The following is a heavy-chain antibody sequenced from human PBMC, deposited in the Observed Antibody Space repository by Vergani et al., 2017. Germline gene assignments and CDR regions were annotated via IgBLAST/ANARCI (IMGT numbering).Heavy chain of an antibody. CDR1: GASVNYYY. D-gene: IGHD4/OR15-4a*01. CDR2: VSFRGDT. CDR3: TRLRRNCGAGSPDY. J-gene: IGHJ4*02. Sequence: QVKLQESGPGLVKPSETLSLTCTVSGASVNYYYWSWIWQPPGKGLEWMGYVSFRGDTLYDPSVEGRMTISLNTSSNQFSLYLTSVTAADTAVDCCTRLRRNCGAGSPDYWGQGNLVTVSS. V-gene: IGHV4-59*02.